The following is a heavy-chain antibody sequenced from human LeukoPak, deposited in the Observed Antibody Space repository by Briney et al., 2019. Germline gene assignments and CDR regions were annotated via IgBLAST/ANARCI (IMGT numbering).Heavy chain of an antibody. V-gene: IGHV1-8*03. CDR1: GYTFTSYD. Sequence: ASVKVSCKASGYTFTSYDINWVRQATGQGLEWMGWINPNSGNTGYAQKFQGRVTITRNTSISTAYMELSSLRSEDTAVYYCAGGRGLTTVTHYYYYYYMDVWGKGTTVTVSS. J-gene: IGHJ6*03. CDR3: AGGRGLTTVTHYYYYYYMDV. D-gene: IGHD4-17*01. CDR2: INPNSGNT.